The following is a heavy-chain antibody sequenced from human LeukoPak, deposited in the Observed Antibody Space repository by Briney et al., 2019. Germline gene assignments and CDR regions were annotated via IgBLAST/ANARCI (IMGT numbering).Heavy chain of an antibody. CDR1: GYSFTRYG. CDR2: ISGSNGNT. D-gene: IGHD1-26*01. V-gene: IGHV1-18*01. CDR3: ARSGRGTYYYFDW. J-gene: IGHJ4*02. Sequence: ASVKVSCKASGYSFTRYGMSWVRQAPGQGPEWMGWISGSNGNTNYAQKFQGRVTLTTDTSASTAYMELRSLRSDYTAVYYCARSGRGTYYYFDWWGQGTLVTVSS.